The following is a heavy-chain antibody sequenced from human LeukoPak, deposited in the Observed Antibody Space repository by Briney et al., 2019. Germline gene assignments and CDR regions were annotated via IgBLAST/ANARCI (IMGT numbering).Heavy chain of an antibody. J-gene: IGHJ4*02. D-gene: IGHD5-24*01. CDR1: GASFSGYY. Sequence: SQTLSLTCAVDGASFSGYYWSWIRQPPGKGLEWIGVINQSGRTNYNPSLKSRVTISVDTSKNQFSLQLRSVTAADTAVYYCARVVEMATIRLFDYWGQGTLVSVSS. CDR3: ARVVEMATIRLFDY. V-gene: IGHV4-34*01. CDR2: INQSGRT.